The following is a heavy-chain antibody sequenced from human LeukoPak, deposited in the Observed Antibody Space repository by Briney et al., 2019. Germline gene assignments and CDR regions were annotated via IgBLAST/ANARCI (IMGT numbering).Heavy chain of an antibody. CDR1: GFTFSSYA. J-gene: IGHJ3*02. V-gene: IGHV3-23*01. Sequence: GGSLRLSCAASGFTFSSYAMSWVRQAPGKGLEWVSAISGSGGSTYYADSVKGRFTISRDNSKNTLYLQMNSLRAEDAAVYYCAKARGYSKDAFDIWGQGTMVTVSS. D-gene: IGHD2-15*01. CDR3: AKARGYSKDAFDI. CDR2: ISGSGGST.